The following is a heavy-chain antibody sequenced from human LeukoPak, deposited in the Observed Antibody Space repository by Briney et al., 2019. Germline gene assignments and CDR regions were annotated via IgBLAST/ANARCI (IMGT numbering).Heavy chain of an antibody. J-gene: IGHJ5*02. CDR2: INHSGST. CDR1: GGSFSGYY. CDR3: ARKRITMVRGPKNWFDP. Sequence: SETLSLTCAVYGGSFSGYYWSWFRQPPGKGLEWIGEINHSGSTNYNPSLKSRVTISVDTSKNQFSLKLSSVTAADTAVYYCARKRITMVRGPKNWFDPWGQGTLVTVSS. V-gene: IGHV4-34*01. D-gene: IGHD3-10*01.